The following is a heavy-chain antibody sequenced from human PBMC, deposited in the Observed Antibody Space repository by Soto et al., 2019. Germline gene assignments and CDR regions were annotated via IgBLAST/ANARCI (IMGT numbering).Heavy chain of an antibody. CDR2: IYYSGST. J-gene: IGHJ4*02. Sequence: SETLSLTCTVSGGSISSGDYYWSWIRQPPGKDLEWIGYIYYSGSTYYNPSLKSRVTISVDTSKNQFSLKLSSVTAADTAVYYCARDNEQQLVRGVEYYFDYWGQGTLVTVSS. CDR3: ARDNEQQLVRGVEYYFDY. V-gene: IGHV4-30-4*01. CDR1: GGSISSGDYY. D-gene: IGHD6-13*01.